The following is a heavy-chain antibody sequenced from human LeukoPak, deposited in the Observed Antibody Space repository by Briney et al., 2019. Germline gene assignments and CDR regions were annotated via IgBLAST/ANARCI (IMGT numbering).Heavy chain of an antibody. Sequence: SETLSLTCAVSGGSFSDYYWSWIRQPPGKGLEWIGEINHSGSTNYNPSLKSRVTISVDTSKNQFSLMLSSVTAADTAVYYCARGDIVVVVAANYYYYYMDVWGKGTTVTVSS. CDR2: INHSGST. CDR3: ARGDIVVVVAANYYYYYMDV. CDR1: GGSFSDYY. J-gene: IGHJ6*03. V-gene: IGHV4-34*01. D-gene: IGHD2-15*01.